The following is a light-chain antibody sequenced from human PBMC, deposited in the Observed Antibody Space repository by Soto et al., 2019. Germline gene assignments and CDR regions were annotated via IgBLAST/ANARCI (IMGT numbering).Light chain of an antibody. J-gene: IGLJ2*01. CDR2: EIS. Sequence: QSALTQPPSASGSPGQSVTISCTGTSCDVGGYNYVSWYQQHPGKAPKLMIYEISKRPSGVPDRFSGSKSGTAASLTVSGLQAEDDDDYYCTSYAGRNNVVFGAGTKLTVL. CDR1: SCDVGGYNY. V-gene: IGLV2-8*01. CDR3: TSYAGRNNVV.